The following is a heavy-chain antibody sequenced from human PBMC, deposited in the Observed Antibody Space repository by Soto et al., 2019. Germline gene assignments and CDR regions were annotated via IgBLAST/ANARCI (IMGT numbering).Heavy chain of an antibody. J-gene: IGHJ4*02. CDR2: ISGSGGST. D-gene: IGHD3-22*01. CDR3: AKDPINMIVVVHHFDY. CDR1: GFTFSSYA. Sequence: GGSLRLSCAASGFTFSSYAMSWVRQAPGKGLEWVSAISGSGGSTYYADSVKGRFTISRDNSKNTLYLQMNSLRAEDTAVYYCAKDPINMIVVVHHFDYWGQGTLVTVSS. V-gene: IGHV3-23*01.